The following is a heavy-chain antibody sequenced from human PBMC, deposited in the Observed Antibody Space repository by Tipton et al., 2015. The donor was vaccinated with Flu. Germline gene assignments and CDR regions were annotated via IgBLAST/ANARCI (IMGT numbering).Heavy chain of an antibody. D-gene: IGHD6-19*01. J-gene: IGHJ4*02. CDR2: ISDSGVST. CDR3: AKVIPELVAGLDS. CDR1: GFTFRNYF. Sequence: SLRLSCAASGFTFRNYFMRWVRQAPGKGLEWVSFISDSGVSTDYADSVKGRFTISRDNSKSTLYLQMNSLRADDTAVYSCAKVIPELVAGLDSWGQGTLVTVSS. V-gene: IGHV3-23*01.